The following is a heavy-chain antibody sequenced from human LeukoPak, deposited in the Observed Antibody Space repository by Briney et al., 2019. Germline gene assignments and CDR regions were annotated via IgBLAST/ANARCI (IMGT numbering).Heavy chain of an antibody. D-gene: IGHD3-22*01. V-gene: IGHV3-23*01. Sequence: GGFLRLSCAASGFTFSSYGMSWVRQAPGKGLEWVSAISGSGGSTYYADSVKGRFTISRDNSKNTLYLQMNSLRAEDTAVYYCAKLTVQSSGYPVDYWGQGTLVTVSS. CDR1: GFTFSSYG. CDR2: ISGSGGST. J-gene: IGHJ4*02. CDR3: AKLTVQSSGYPVDY.